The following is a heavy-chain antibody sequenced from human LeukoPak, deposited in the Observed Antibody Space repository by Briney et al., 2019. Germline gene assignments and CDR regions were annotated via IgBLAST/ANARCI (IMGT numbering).Heavy chain of an antibody. CDR1: GYSFASYW. V-gene: IGHV5-51*01. CDR2: IYPSDSDT. D-gene: IGHD1-26*01. CDR3: ARHGVGATNQAHDY. J-gene: IGHJ4*02. Sequence: GESLKISCKGSGYSFASYWIGWVRQMPGKGLEWMGIIYPSDSDTIYNPSFQGQVTISADKSISTAYLQWSSLKASDTAMYYCARHGVGATNQAHDYWGQGTLVTVSS.